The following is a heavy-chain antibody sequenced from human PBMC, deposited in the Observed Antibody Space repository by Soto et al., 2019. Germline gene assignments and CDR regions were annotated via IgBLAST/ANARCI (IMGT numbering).Heavy chain of an antibody. J-gene: IGHJ6*02. CDR3: GALCSSTWCYGMDV. V-gene: IGHV4-59*01. Sequence: QVQLQESGPGLVKPSETLSLTCTVSGGSISSYSWSWIRQPPGKGREWIGDIFYTGSTNYNPSLKSRVTISVDTSKNQFSLKLSSVTAADTAVYYCGALCSSTWCYGMDVWGQGTTVTVSS. CDR1: GGSISSYS. D-gene: IGHD2-2*01. CDR2: IFYTGST.